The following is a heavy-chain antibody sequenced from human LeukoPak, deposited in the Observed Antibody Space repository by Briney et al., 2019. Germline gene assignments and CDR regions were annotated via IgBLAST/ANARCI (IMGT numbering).Heavy chain of an antibody. V-gene: IGHV4-39*07. CDR3: ASWGGGSVVPAAPWYVDV. J-gene: IGHJ6*03. D-gene: IGHD2-2*01. CDR2: INHSGST. Sequence: SETLSLTCTVSGGSISSGGYYWSWIRQPPGKGLEWIGEINHSGSTNYNPSLKSRVTISVDTSKNQFSLKLSSVTAADTAVYYCASWGGGSVVPAAPWYVDVWGKGTTVTVSS. CDR1: GGSISSGGYY.